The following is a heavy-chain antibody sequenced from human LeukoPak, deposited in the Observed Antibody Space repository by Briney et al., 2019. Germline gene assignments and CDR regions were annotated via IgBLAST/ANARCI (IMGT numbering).Heavy chain of an antibody. CDR1: GGSISSSSYY. CDR3: ARDSNDDCSSTSCAV. V-gene: IGHV4-39*07. D-gene: IGHD2-2*01. J-gene: IGHJ4*02. Sequence: SETLSLTCTVSGGSISSSSYYWGWIRQPPGKGLEWIGSIYYSGSTYYNPSLKSRVTISVDTSKNQFSLKLSSVTAADTAVYYCARDSNDDCSSTSCAVWGQGTLVTVSS. CDR2: IYYSGST.